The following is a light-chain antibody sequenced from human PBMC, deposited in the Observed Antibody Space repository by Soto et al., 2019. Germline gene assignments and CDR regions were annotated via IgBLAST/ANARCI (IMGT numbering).Light chain of an antibody. CDR2: GAS. V-gene: IGKV3-15*01. J-gene: IGKJ1*01. CDR3: QQYNNWLPWT. Sequence: EIVMTQSPAPLSVSPGERATLSCRASQSVSTNLAWYHQKPGQAPRPPIYGASTRATGIPARFSASGSGTEFTLTISRLQSEDFAVYYCQQYNNWLPWTFGGGTKVEIK. CDR1: QSVSTN.